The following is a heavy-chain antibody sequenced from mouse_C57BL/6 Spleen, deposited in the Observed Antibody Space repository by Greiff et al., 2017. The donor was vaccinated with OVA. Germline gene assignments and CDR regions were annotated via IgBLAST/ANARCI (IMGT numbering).Heavy chain of an antibody. CDR3: ARGGPHYYGSSYEAY. D-gene: IGHD1-1*01. CDR2: INPNNGGT. V-gene: IGHV1-26*01. J-gene: IGHJ3*01. CDR1: GYTFTDYY. Sequence: VQLKESGPELVKPGASVKISCKASGYTFTDYYMNWVKQSHGKSLEWIGDINPNNGGTSYNQKFKGKATLTVDKSSSTAYMELRSLTSEDSAVYYCARGGPHYYGSSYEAYWGQGTLVTVSA.